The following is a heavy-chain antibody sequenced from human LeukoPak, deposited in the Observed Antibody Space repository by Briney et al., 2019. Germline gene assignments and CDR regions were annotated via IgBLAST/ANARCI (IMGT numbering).Heavy chain of an antibody. D-gene: IGHD3-10*01. Sequence: SGGSLRLSCAASGFTFSSFWMSWVRQAPGKGLEWVANIKQDGSEKYYVDSVEGRFTMSRDNAKNTLYLQMNSLRAEDTAVYYCVRGGQRFDIWGQGTLVTVSS. CDR1: GFTFSSFW. J-gene: IGHJ5*02. CDR2: IKQDGSEK. V-gene: IGHV3-7*01. CDR3: VRGGQRFDI.